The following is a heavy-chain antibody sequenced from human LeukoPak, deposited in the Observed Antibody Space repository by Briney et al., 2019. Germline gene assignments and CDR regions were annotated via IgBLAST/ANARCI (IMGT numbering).Heavy chain of an antibody. CDR2: ISYDGSNK. V-gene: IGHV3-30*18. Sequence: PGGSLRLSCAASGFTFSSYGMHWVRQAPGKGLEWVAVISYDGSNKYYADSVKGRFTISRDNSKNTLYLQMNSLRAEDTAVYYCANDYGDSGFDYWGQGTLVTVSP. J-gene: IGHJ4*02. D-gene: IGHD4-17*01. CDR1: GFTFSSYG. CDR3: ANDYGDSGFDY.